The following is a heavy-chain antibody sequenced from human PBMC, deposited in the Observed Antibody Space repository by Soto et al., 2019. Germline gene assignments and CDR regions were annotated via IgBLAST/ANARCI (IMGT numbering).Heavy chain of an antibody. J-gene: IGHJ4*02. D-gene: IGHD5-12*01. Sequence: PVGSLRLSCAASGFTFSTYAMIWVRQAPGKGLEWVSAISGSGDSTYYADSVKGRFTISRDNSKNTLYLQMSGLRAEDTAIYYCAKDSFINLRGYDSYWGQGTLVTVS. V-gene: IGHV3-23*01. CDR1: GFTFSTYA. CDR3: AKDSFINLRGYDSY. CDR2: ISGSGDST.